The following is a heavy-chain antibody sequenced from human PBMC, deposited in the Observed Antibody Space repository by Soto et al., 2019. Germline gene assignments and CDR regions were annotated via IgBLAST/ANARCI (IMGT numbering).Heavy chain of an antibody. CDR3: AKGVRQWLVTSDFNY. CDR1: GFTFSDYA. CDR2: VSHDGRNT. D-gene: IGHD6-19*01. V-gene: IGHV3-30*18. J-gene: IGHJ4*02. Sequence: VQLVESGGGVVQPGRSLRLSCAASGFTFSDYAMHWVRHAPGKGLEWVAGVSHDGRNTHYAASVKGRFTISSDSSKNTVSLEMPSLRAEDTSVYYCAKGVRQWLVTSDFNYWGQGALVTFSS.